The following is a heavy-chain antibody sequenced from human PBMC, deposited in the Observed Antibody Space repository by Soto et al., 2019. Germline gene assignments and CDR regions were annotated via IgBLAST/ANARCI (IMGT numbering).Heavy chain of an antibody. Sequence: PSETLSLTCTFSGGSIISGSYYWNWIRQPPGRGLEWIGYIYYNGNSYYNPSLKSRLTISVDTTKNQFSLKLSSVTAADTAVYYCARGGYIYDYYYYGMDVWGQGTTVTVSS. D-gene: IGHD5-18*01. CDR1: GGSIISGSYY. CDR2: IYYNGNS. J-gene: IGHJ6*02. V-gene: IGHV4-30-4*01. CDR3: ARGGYIYDYYYYGMDV.